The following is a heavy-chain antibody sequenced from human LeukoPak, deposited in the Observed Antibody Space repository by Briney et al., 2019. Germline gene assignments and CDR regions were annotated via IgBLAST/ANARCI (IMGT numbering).Heavy chain of an antibody. D-gene: IGHD1-26*01. Sequence: PSETLSLTCTVSGGSISSSSYYWGWIRQPPGKGLEWIGSIYYSGSTYYNPSLKSRVTISVDTSKSQFSLKLSSVTAADTAVYYCARDRVGATGDYYYYYMDVWGKGTTVTVSS. CDR1: GGSISSSSYY. J-gene: IGHJ6*03. CDR3: ARDRVGATGDYYYYYMDV. CDR2: IYYSGST. V-gene: IGHV4-39*07.